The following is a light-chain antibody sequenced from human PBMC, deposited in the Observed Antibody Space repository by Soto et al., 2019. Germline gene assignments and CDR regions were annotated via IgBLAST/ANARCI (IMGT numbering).Light chain of an antibody. CDR2: GAS. CDR3: QLAKSDPPT. V-gene: IGKV1-5*01. J-gene: IGKJ1*01. CDR1: QSIRYY. Sequence: DIQLTQSPPTLSASVGDRVTITCRASQSIRYYLAWYQQMPGKAPKLLIYGASSLQSGVPSRFSGSVSGTEFTLTICSFRIVDFATNFCQLAKSDPPTLAQGTKVQ.